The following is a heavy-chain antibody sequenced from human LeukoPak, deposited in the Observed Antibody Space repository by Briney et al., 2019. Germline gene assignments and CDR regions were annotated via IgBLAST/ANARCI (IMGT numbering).Heavy chain of an antibody. CDR3: AKGGYYGSGELDY. CDR2: ISSSSSTI. D-gene: IGHD3-10*01. V-gene: IGHV3-48*01. Sequence: GGSLRLSCAASGFTFSSYSMNWVRQAPGKGLEWVSYISSSSSTIYYADSVKGRFTISRDNAKNSLYLQMNSLRAEDTAVYYCAKGGYYGSGELDYWGQGTLVTVSS. CDR1: GFTFSSYS. J-gene: IGHJ4*02.